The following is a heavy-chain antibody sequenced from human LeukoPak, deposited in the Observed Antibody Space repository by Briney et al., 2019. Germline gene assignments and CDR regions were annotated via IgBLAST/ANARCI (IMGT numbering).Heavy chain of an antibody. CDR1: GGSFSGYY. Sequence: SETLSLTCAVYGGSFSGYYWSWIRQPPGKGLEWIGEINHSGSTNYNPSLKSRVTISVDTSKNQFSLKLSSVTAADTAVYYCARGRGCWDYYYYGMDVWGQGTTVTVS. V-gene: IGHV4-34*01. CDR2: INHSGST. J-gene: IGHJ6*02. D-gene: IGHD2-21*01. CDR3: ARGRGCWDYYYYGMDV.